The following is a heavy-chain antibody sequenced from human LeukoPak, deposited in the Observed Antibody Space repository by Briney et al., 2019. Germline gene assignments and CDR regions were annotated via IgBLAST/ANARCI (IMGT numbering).Heavy chain of an antibody. J-gene: IGHJ4*02. CDR3: AKTGYSYGYGYY. V-gene: IGHV3-23*01. Sequence: GGSLRLSCAASGFTFSSYAMSWVRQAPGKGLEWVSVISGSGGSTYYADSVKGRFTISRDNSKNTLYLQMNSLRAEDTAVYYCAKTGYSYGYGYYWGQGTLVTVSS. D-gene: IGHD5-18*01. CDR2: ISGSGGST. CDR1: GFTFSSYA.